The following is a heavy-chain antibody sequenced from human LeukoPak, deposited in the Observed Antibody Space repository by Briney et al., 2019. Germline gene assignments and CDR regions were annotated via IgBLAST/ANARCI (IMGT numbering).Heavy chain of an antibody. CDR3: AKQLGYCSDGSCYFPY. CDR2: ISNNGGYT. J-gene: IGHJ4*02. V-gene: IGHV3-23*01. D-gene: IGHD2-15*01. CDR1: GFTFSSSA. Sequence: GGSLRLSCAASGFTFSSSAMSWVRQAPGKGLEWVSAISNNGGYTYYADSVQGRFTISRDNSESTLCLQMNSLRAEDTAVYYCAKQLGYCSDGSCYFPYWGQGTLVTVSS.